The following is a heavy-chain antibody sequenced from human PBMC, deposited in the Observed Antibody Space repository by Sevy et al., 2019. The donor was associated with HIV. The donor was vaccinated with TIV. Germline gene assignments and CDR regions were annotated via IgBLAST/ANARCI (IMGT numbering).Heavy chain of an antibody. D-gene: IGHD2-2*01. J-gene: IGHJ6*04. Sequence: GGSLRLSCAASGFSFSDYYMSWVRLSPGKGLEWVSYISFNGSHVYYIEAVKGRFTISRDNGRNSLYLQMNNLRVDDTSVYFCAREGPVGGMDVWGKETTVTVSS. V-gene: IGHV3-11*01. CDR3: AREGPVGGMDV. CDR2: ISFNGSHV. CDR1: GFSFSDYY.